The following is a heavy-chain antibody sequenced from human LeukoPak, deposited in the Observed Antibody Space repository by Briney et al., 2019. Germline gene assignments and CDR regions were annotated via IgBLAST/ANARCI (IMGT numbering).Heavy chain of an antibody. CDR1: GTTFSSYG. CDR3: AKGKTVVVPTVEFDQ. J-gene: IGHJ4*02. V-gene: IGHV3-30*18. CDR2: ISYDGSKK. D-gene: IGHD2-2*01. Sequence: PGRSLRLSCAASGTTFSSYGMHWVRQAPGKGPEWVAGISYDGSKKYHADSVKGRFTISRDNSKNTLYLQMNGLTAEDTAVYYCAKGKTVVVPTVEFDQWGQGTLVTVSS.